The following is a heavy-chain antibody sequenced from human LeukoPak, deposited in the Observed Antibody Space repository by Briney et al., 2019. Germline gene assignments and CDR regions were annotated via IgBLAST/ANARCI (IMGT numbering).Heavy chain of an antibody. D-gene: IGHD2-2*01. CDR2: INPNSGGT. CDR1: GYTFTGYY. J-gene: IGHJ3*02. V-gene: IGHV1-2*02. Sequence: GASVKVSCKASGYTFTGYYMHWVRQAPGQGLEWMGWINPNSGGTNYAQKFQGRVTMTRDTSISTAYMELSSLGSDDTAVYYCARERYYCSSTSCYSTVDAFDSWGQGTMVTVSS. CDR3: ARERYYCSSTSCYSTVDAFDS.